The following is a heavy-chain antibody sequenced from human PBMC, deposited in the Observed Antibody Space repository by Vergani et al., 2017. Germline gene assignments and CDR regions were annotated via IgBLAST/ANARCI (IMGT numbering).Heavy chain of an antibody. CDR1: GFTFSSYA. D-gene: IGHD3-22*01. V-gene: IGHV3-23*04. Sequence: VQLVESGGGVVQPGRSLRLSCAASGFTFSSYAMSWVRQAPGKGLEWVSAISGSGGSTYYADSVKGRFTISRDNAKNSLYLQMNSLRAEDTAVYYCARVDGYYYRDDYWGQGTLVTVSS. J-gene: IGHJ4*02. CDR3: ARVDGYYYRDDY. CDR2: ISGSGGST.